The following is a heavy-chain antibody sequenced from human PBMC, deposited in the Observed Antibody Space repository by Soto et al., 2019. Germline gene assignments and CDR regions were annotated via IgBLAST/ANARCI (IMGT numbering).Heavy chain of an antibody. CDR2: ISGSGGST. D-gene: IGHD3-9*01. J-gene: IGHJ6*03. V-gene: IGHV3-23*01. Sequence: PGGSLRLSCAASGFTFSRYAMSWVRQAPGKGLEWVSAISGSGGSTYYADSVKGRFTISSDNSKNTLYLQMNSLRAEDTAVYYCAKAYYDILTGYYYLAVWGKGTTVTVSS. CDR3: AKAYYDILTGYYYLAV. CDR1: GFTFSRYA.